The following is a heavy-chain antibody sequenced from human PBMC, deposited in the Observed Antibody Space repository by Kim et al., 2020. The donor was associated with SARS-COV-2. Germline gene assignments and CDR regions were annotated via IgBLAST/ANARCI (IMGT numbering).Heavy chain of an antibody. Sequence: ASVKVSCKASGYTFTSYGISWVRQAPGQGLEWMGWISAYNGNTNYAQKLQGRVTMTTDTSTSTAYMELRSLRSDDTAVYYCARDNEFVAAGDAFDIWGQGTMVTVSS. J-gene: IGHJ3*02. CDR1: GYTFTSYG. D-gene: IGHD6-13*01. CDR2: ISAYNGNT. V-gene: IGHV1-18*01. CDR3: ARDNEFVAAGDAFDI.